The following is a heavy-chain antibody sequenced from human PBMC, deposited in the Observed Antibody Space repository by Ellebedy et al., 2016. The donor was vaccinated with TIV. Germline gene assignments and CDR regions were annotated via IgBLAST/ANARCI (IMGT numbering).Heavy chain of an antibody. D-gene: IGHD1-1*01. V-gene: IGHV3-33*01. J-gene: IGHJ6*03. CDR1: GFTFSSYG. CDR2: IWYDGSNK. CDR3: ARDSQRDSMDV. Sequence: GESLKISXAASGFTFSSYGMHWVRQAPGKGLEWVAVIWYDGSNKYYADSVKGRFTISRDNSKNTLYLQMNSLRVEDTAVYYCARDSQRDSMDVWGKGTTVTVSS.